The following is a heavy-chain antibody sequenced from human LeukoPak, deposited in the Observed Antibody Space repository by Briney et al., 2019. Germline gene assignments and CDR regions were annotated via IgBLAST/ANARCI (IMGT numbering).Heavy chain of an antibody. CDR1: GFTFDGYA. CDR3: ARDLYDKAGYFDY. CDR2: INADGGRT. V-gene: IGHV3-43*02. Sequence: GGSLRLSCVASGFTFDGYAMHWVRQAPGKGLEWVSLINADGGRTYYADSVNGRFTISRDNAKNSLYLQMNSLRAEDTAVYYCARDLYDKAGYFDYWGQGTLVTVSS. D-gene: IGHD3-9*01. J-gene: IGHJ4*02.